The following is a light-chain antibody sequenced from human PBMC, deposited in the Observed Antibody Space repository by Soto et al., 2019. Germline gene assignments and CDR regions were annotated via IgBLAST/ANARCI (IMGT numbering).Light chain of an antibody. CDR1: QSVSSSY. J-gene: IGKJ1*01. V-gene: IGKV3-20*01. Sequence: EIVLTQSPGTLSLSPGERATLSYRASQSVSSSYLAWYQQKPGQAPRLLIYGAPSRATGIPDRFSGSGSGIDFTLTISRLEPEDFAVYYCQQCGSSGWTFGQGTKVEIK. CDR2: GAP. CDR3: QQCGSSGWT.